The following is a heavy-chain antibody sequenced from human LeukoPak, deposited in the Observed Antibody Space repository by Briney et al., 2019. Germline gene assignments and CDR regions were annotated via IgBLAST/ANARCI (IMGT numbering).Heavy chain of an antibody. V-gene: IGHV4-38-2*02. CDR1: GYSISSGYY. CDR3: AGTIAAAGRINNWFDP. Sequence: SETLSLTCTVSGYSISSGYYWGWIRQPPGKGLEWIGSIYHSGSTYHNPSLKSRVTISVDTSKNQFSLRLSSVTAADTAVYYCAGTIAAAGRINNWFDPWGQGTLVTVSS. J-gene: IGHJ5*02. D-gene: IGHD6-13*01. CDR2: IYHSGST.